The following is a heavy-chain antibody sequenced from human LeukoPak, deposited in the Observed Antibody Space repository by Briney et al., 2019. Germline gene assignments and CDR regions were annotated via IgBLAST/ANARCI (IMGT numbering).Heavy chain of an antibody. CDR2: IVVGSGNT. CDR3: AADSGSGNGWYGETYYYYGMDV. V-gene: IGHV1-58*01. D-gene: IGHD6-19*01. Sequence: SVKVSCKASGFTSTSSAVQWVRQARGQRLEWIGWIVVGSGNTNYAQKFQERVTITRDMSTSTAYMELSSLRSEDTAVYYCAADSGSGNGWYGETYYYYGMDVWGKGTTVTVSS. J-gene: IGHJ6*04. CDR1: GFTSTSSA.